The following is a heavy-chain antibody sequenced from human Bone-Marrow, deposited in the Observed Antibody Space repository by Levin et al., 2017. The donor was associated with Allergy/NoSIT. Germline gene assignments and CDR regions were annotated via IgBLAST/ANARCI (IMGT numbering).Heavy chain of an antibody. Sequence: SETLSLTCTVSGGSISTGYCSWIRQTPEKGLEWIGYIHYSGTSHYSPSLRSRVTLSVDASNNQFFLHLTSVTAADTAIYFCASILRGGASFDIWGQGRVVTVSS. J-gene: IGHJ3*02. V-gene: IGHV4-59*08. CDR2: IHYSGTS. CDR3: ASILRGGASFDI. CDR1: GGSISTGY. D-gene: IGHD3-9*01.